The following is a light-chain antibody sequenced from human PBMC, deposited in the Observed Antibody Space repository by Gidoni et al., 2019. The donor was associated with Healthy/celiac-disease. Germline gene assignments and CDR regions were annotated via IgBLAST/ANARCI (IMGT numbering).Light chain of an antibody. CDR1: QSISSW. V-gene: IGKV1-5*03. CDR3: QQYNSYPYT. Sequence: DIQMTQSPSTLSASVGDRVTITCRASQSISSWLAWYQQKPGKDPKLLIYKASSLESGVPSRCSGSGSGTEFTLTISSLQPDDFATYYCQQYNSYPYTFGQGTKLEIK. J-gene: IGKJ2*01. CDR2: KAS.